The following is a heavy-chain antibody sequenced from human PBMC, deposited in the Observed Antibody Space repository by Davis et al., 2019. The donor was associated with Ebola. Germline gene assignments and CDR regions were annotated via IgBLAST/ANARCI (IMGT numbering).Heavy chain of an antibody. V-gene: IGHV4-34*01. D-gene: IGHD5-18*01. CDR3: ARGGYSYGYGY. J-gene: IGHJ4*02. Sequence: PSETLSLTCAVYGGSFSGYYWSWIRQPPGKGLEWIGEINHSGSTNYNPSLKSRVTISVDTSKNQFSLKLSSMTAADTAVYYCARGGYSYGYGYWGQGTLVTVSS. CDR1: GGSFSGYY. CDR2: INHSGST.